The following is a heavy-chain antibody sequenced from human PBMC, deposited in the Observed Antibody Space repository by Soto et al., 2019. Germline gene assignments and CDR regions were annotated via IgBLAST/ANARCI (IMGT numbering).Heavy chain of an antibody. CDR3: ARQTAIFGVPSYYYGMDV. CDR2: IYYSGST. Sequence: SETLSLTCTVSGGSISSSSYYWGWIRQPPGKGLEWIGSIYYSGSTYYNPPLKSRVTISVDTSKNQFSLKLSSVTAADTAVYYCARQTAIFGVPSYYYGMDVWGQGTTVTVSS. D-gene: IGHD3-3*01. CDR1: GGSISSSSYY. V-gene: IGHV4-39*01. J-gene: IGHJ6*01.